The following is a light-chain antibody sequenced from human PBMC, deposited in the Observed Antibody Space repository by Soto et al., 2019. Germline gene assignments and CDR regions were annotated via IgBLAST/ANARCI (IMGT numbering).Light chain of an antibody. V-gene: IGKV3-15*01. J-gene: IGKJ3*01. CDR3: QQYNNLPPT. CDR1: QSVSSN. CDR2: GAS. Sequence: EIVMTQSPATLSVSPGERVTLSCRASQSVSSNLAWYQQKPAQAPRLVIYGASTRATGIPARFSGSGSGTEFTLTISSLQAEDFAVYYCQQYNNLPPTFGPGTKVDIK.